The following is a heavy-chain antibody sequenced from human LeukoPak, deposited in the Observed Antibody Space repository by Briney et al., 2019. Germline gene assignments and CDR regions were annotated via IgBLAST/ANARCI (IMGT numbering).Heavy chain of an antibody. V-gene: IGHV3-23*01. D-gene: IGHD3-16*01. J-gene: IGHJ6*03. Sequence: GRSLRLSCAASGFTFSSYAMSWVRQAPGKGLEWVSAISGSGGSTYYADSVKGRFTISRDNSKNTLYLQMNSLRAEDTAVYYCAKSDGRGTYYYYYYYMDVWGKGTTVTVSS. CDR3: AKSDGRGTYYYYYYYMDV. CDR1: GFTFSSYA. CDR2: ISGSGGST.